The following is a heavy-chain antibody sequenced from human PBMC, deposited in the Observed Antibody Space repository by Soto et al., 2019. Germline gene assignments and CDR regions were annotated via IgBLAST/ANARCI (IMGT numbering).Heavy chain of an antibody. Sequence: GSLRLSCAASGFTFSSYAMHWVRQAPGKGLEWVAVISYDGSNKYYADSVKGRFTISRDNSKNTLYLQMNSLRAEDTAVYYCARDVKDIVLVPAEASYYYYGMDVWGQGTTVTVSS. CDR2: ISYDGSNK. J-gene: IGHJ6*02. D-gene: IGHD2-2*01. CDR3: ARDVKDIVLVPAEASYYYYGMDV. V-gene: IGHV3-30-3*01. CDR1: GFTFSSYA.